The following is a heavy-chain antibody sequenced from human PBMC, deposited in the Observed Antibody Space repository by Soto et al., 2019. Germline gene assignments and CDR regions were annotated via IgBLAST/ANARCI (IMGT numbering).Heavy chain of an antibody. CDR3: ASRAYYYGSGGSDY. D-gene: IGHD3-10*01. J-gene: IGHJ4*02. CDR1: GGTFSSYA. V-gene: IGHV1-2*02. CDR2: INPNSGGT. Sequence: GASVKVSCKASGGTFSSYAISWVRQTPGQGLEWMGWINPNSGGTNYAQKFQGRVTMTRDTSISTAYMELSRLRSDGTAVYYCASRAYYYGSGGSDYWGQGTLVTVSS.